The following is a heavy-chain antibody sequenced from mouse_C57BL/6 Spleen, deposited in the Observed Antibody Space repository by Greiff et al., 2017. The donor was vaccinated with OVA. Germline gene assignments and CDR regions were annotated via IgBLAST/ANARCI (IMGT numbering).Heavy chain of an antibody. CDR2: INPSNGGT. CDR1: GYNFTSYW. J-gene: IGHJ1*03. V-gene: IGHV1-53*01. D-gene: IGHD1-1*01. CDR3: ARAPNYYYSSIYDWYFDV. Sequence: QVQLQQPGTELVKPGASVKLSCKASGYNFTSYWMHWVKQRPGQGLEWVGNINPSNGGTNYHEKFKSKATLTVEKSSSTAYMQRSSQTSEDSAFYYCARAPNYYYSSIYDWYFDVWGTGTTLTVSS.